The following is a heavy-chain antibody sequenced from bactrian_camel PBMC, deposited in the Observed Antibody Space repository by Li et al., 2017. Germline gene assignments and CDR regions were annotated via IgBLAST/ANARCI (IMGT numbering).Heavy chain of an antibody. CDR1: GFTFSSAW. D-gene: IGHD6*01. J-gene: IGHJ4*01. V-gene: IGHV3S1*01. CDR3: ASTGSRAY. CDR2: INTAGDTT. Sequence: HVQLVESGGGLVQPGGSLRLSCAASGFTFSSAWMYWVRQTPGKGLEWVSTINTAGDTTLYADSVKGRFTVSRDNANNTAYLQMHSLKSEDTARYYCASTGSRAYWGQGTQVTVS.